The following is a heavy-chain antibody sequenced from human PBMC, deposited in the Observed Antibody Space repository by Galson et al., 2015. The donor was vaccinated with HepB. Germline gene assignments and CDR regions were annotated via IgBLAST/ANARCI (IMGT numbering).Heavy chain of an antibody. CDR2: IRNKANNYAT. CDR1: GFTFSGSV. CDR3: VRQWELLGP. D-gene: IGHD1-26*01. J-gene: IGHJ5*02. V-gene: IGHV3-73*01. Sequence: SLRLSCAASGFTFSGSVIHWVRQVSGKGLEWVGRIRNKANNYATAYTASVKDRFTISRDDSKNTAYLQMNSLKIEDTAVHYCVRQWELLGPWGQGTLVTVSS.